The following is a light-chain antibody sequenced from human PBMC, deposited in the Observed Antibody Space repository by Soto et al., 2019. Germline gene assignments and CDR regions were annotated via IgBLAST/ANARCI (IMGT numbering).Light chain of an antibody. J-gene: IGKJ5*01. CDR3: QQYSNWPPIT. CDR2: DTS. V-gene: IGKV3-15*01. CDR1: QSVSIH. Sequence: TVMTQSPGTLSLSLGERATLSCRSSQSVSIHLAWYQQKPGQAPRLLXYDTSTRATGIPARFSGSGSGTEFTLTISSLQSEDFAVYYCQQYSNWPPITFGQGTRLEIK.